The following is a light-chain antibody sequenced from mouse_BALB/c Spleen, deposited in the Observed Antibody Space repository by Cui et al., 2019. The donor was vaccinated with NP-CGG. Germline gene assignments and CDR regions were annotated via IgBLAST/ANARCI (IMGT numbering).Light chain of an antibody. J-gene: IGLJ1*01. CDR3: ALWYSNHWV. V-gene: IGLV1*01. Sequence: QAVVIQESALTISPRETVTLTCRSSTGAVTTSNYANWVQEKPDHLFAGLIGGTNNRAPGVPARFSGSLIGDKAALTITGAQTEDEAIYFCALWYSNHWVFGGGTKLTVL. CDR1: TGAVTTSNY. CDR2: GTN.